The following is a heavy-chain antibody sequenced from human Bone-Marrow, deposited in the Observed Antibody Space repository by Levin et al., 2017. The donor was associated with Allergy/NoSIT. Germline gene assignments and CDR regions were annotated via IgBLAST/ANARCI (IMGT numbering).Heavy chain of an antibody. CDR1: GFTLTSYW. J-gene: IGHJ4*02. D-gene: IGHD2-2*01. CDR3: ALSRTLDY. CDR2: IKQDGSEK. V-gene: IGHV3-7*02. Sequence: GGSLRLSCAASGFTLTSYWMNWVRQAPGKGLEWVAKIKQDGSEKYYVDSVKGRFTISRDNAKNSLYLQMNSLGAEDTALYYCALSRTLDYWGQGTLVTVSS.